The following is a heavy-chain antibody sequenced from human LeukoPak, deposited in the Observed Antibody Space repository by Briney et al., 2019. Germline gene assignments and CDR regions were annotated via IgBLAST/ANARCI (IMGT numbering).Heavy chain of an antibody. CDR3: ARPGYSSGWPPKLFDY. CDR2: IYPGDSDT. V-gene: IGHV5-51*01. D-gene: IGHD6-19*01. CDR1: GYSFTSYW. J-gene: IGHJ4*02. Sequence: GESLKISCKGSGYSFTSYWIGWVRQMPGKGLEWMGIIYPGDSDTRYSPSFQGQVTIPADKSISTAYLQWSSLKASDTAMYYCARPGYSSGWPPKLFDYWGQGTLVTVSS.